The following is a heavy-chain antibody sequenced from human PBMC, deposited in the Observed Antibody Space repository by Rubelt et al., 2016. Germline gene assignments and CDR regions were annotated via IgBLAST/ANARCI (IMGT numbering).Heavy chain of an antibody. Sequence: QVQLQQWGAGLLKPSETLSLTCAVYGGSFSGYYWSWIRQPPGKGLEWIGEINHSGSTNYNPSLKSLVTISVDTFKNQFSLKLSSVTAADTGVYYCASLSSSWTQEVTGYYYGMDVWGQGTTVTVSS. CDR3: ASLSSSWTQEVTGYYYGMDV. CDR1: GGSFSGYY. CDR2: INHSGST. V-gene: IGHV4-34*01. D-gene: IGHD6-13*01. J-gene: IGHJ6*02.